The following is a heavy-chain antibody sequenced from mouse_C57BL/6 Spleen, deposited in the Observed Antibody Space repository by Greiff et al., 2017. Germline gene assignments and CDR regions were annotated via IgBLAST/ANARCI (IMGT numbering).Heavy chain of an antibody. J-gene: IGHJ2*01. D-gene: IGHD1-1*01. Sequence: EVKLVESGGGLVKPGGSLKLSCAASGFTFSSYTMSWVRQTPEKRLEWVATSSGGGGNTYYPDSVKGRFTISRDNAKNTLYLQMSSLRSEDTALYYCARHGYYGSSAPFDYWGQGTTLTVSS. CDR1: GFTFSSYT. CDR2: SSGGGGNT. V-gene: IGHV5-9*01. CDR3: ARHGYYGSSAPFDY.